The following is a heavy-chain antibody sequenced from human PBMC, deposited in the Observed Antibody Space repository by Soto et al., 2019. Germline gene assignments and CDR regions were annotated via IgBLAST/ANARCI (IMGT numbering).Heavy chain of an antibody. CDR2: IVVGSGNT. J-gene: IGHJ4*02. V-gene: IGHV1-58*01. Sequence: ASVKVSCKASGFTFTSSAVQWVRQARGQRLEWIGWIVVGSGNTNYAQKFQERVTITRDMSTSTAYMELSSLRSEDTAVYYCAAAERFYDFWTLDYWGQGTLVTVPQ. D-gene: IGHD3-3*01. CDR1: GFTFTSSA. CDR3: AAAERFYDFWTLDY.